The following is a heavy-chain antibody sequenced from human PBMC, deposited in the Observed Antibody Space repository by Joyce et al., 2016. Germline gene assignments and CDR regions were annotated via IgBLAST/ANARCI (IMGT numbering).Heavy chain of an antibody. CDR1: GYTFINFG. V-gene: IGHV1-18*01. D-gene: IGHD5-12*01. Sequence: QVQLVQSGAEVKKPGASVKVSCKAFGYTFINFGISWVRQAPGQGLEWMGGISAYNGNTNYVQKFQGRDTMTTDTATSTAYMELRSLRSDDTAVYYCARHEGNRYSNWFDPWGQGTLVTVSS. CDR3: ARHEGNRYSNWFDP. J-gene: IGHJ5*02. CDR2: ISAYNGNT.